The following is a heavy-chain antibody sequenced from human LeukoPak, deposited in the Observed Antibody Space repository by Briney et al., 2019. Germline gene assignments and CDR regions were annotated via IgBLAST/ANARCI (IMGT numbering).Heavy chain of an antibody. CDR2: ISSSSSTI. D-gene: IGHD7-27*01. CDR3: ARENWGGAFDI. J-gene: IGHJ3*02. Sequence: GGSLRLSCAASGFTFSSYSMNWVRQAPGKGLEWVSYISSSSSTIYYADSVKGRFTISRDNAKNSLYLQMNNLRVEDTALYYCARENWGGAFDIWGQGTMITVSS. V-gene: IGHV3-48*04. CDR1: GFTFSSYS.